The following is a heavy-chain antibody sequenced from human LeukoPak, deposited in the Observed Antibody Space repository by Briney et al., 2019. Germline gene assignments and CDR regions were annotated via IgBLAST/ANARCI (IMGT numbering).Heavy chain of an antibody. D-gene: IGHD3-22*01. CDR1: GGSFSGYY. CDR2: MNPSGST. J-gene: IGHJ6*03. Sequence: PSETLSLTCAVYGGSFSGYYWTWIRQTPGKGLEWIGEMNPSGSTNYNPSLKSRVTISVDTSKNQFSLKLSSVTAADTAVYYCARGRQDVTMIVVVMTAVSYYLDVWGKGTTVNGS. V-gene: IGHV4-34*01. CDR3: ARGRQDVTMIVVVMTAVSYYLDV.